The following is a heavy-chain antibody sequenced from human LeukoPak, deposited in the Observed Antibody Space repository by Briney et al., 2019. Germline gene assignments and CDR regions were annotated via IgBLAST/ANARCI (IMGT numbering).Heavy chain of an antibody. CDR2: ISYDGSNK. CDR3: ARVKRGVGFDY. CDR1: GFTFSSYG. V-gene: IGHV3-30*03. D-gene: IGHD3-10*01. Sequence: QPGGSLRLSCAASGFTFSSYGMHWVRQAPGKGLEWVAVISYDGSNKYYADSVKGRFTISRDNSKNTLYLQMGSLRAEDMAVYYCARVKRGVGFDYWGQGTLVTVSS. J-gene: IGHJ4*02.